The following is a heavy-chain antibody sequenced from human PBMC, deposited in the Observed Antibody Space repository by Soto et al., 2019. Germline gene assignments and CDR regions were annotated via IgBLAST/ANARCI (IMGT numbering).Heavy chain of an antibody. J-gene: IGHJ5*02. V-gene: IGHV3-30*18. Sequence: VQLLESGGGLVQPGGSLRLSCAASGFTFSSYGMHWVRQAPGKGLEWVAVISYDGSNKYYADSVKGRFTISRDNSKNTLYLQMNSLRAEDTAVYYCANWFDPWGQGTLVTVSS. CDR2: ISYDGSNK. CDR1: GFTFSSYG. CDR3: ANWFDP.